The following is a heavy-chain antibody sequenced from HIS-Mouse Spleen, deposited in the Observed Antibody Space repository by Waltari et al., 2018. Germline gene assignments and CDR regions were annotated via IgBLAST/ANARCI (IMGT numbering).Heavy chain of an antibody. CDR2: IYYSGST. V-gene: IGHV4-39*07. CDR1: GASISSSRYY. CDR3: AREIPYSSSWYDWYFDL. J-gene: IGHJ2*01. Sequence: LQLQESGPGLVKPSETLSLTCPVSGASISSSRYYWGWIRQPPGKGLEWIGSIYYSGSTYYNPSLKSRVTISVDTSKNQFSLKLSSVTAADTAVYYCAREIPYSSSWYDWYFDLWGRGTLVTVSS. D-gene: IGHD6-13*01.